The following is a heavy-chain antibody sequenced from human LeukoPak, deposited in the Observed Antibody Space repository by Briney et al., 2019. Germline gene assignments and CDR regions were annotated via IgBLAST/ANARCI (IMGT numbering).Heavy chain of an antibody. CDR1: GGPISSSSYY. Sequence: PSETLSLTCSVSGGPISSSSYYWGWIRQPPGKGLEWIGYIYYSGSTYYNPSLKSRVTISVDRSKNQFSLKLSSVTAADTAVYYCAREGHLVRGVIISRPIDYWGQGTLVTVSS. J-gene: IGHJ4*02. D-gene: IGHD3-10*01. CDR3: AREGHLVRGVIISRPIDY. CDR2: IYYSGST. V-gene: IGHV4-39*07.